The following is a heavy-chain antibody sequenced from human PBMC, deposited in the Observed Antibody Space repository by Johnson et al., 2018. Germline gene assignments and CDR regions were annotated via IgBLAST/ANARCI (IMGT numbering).Heavy chain of an antibody. V-gene: IGHV3-15*07. CDR3: INPRYKCRGDCLQH. J-gene: IGHJ1*01. Sequence: EVPLVESGGGLVKPGGSLRLSCAASGFAFSDARMSWVRPAPGRGLEWVGRVRSQLDGGTTGVAAPVKDRFIVARDDSKNTVYLQMNSLKIEDTAVAYWINPRYKCRGDCLQHWGQGALVTVSS. CDR2: VRSQLDGGTT. CDR1: GFAFSDAR. D-gene: IGHD2-21*02.